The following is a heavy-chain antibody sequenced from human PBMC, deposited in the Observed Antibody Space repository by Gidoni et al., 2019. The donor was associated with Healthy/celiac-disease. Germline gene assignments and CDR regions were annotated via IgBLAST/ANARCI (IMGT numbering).Heavy chain of an antibody. D-gene: IGHD5-18*01. CDR2: INAGNGNT. CDR3: ASSVDTAMVLYYYYGMDV. V-gene: IGHV1-3*01. J-gene: IGHJ6*02. CDR1: GYTFNSYA. Sequence: QVQLVQSGAEVKKPGASVKVSCKASGYTFNSYAMHWVRQAPGQRLEWMGWINAGNGNTKYSQKFQGRVTITRDTSASTAYMELSSLRSEDTAVYYCASSVDTAMVLYYYYGMDVWGQGTTVTVSS.